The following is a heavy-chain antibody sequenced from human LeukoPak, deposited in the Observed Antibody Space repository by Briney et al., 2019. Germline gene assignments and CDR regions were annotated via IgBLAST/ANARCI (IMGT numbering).Heavy chain of an antibody. V-gene: IGHV4-39*01. CDR3: ARHFPDRIAESNYFDY. Sequence: PSETLSPTCTVSGGSISSSSYYWGWIRQPPGKGLEWIGSIYYSGSTYYNPSLKSRVTISVDTSKNQFSLKLSSVTAADTAVYYCARHFPDRIAESNYFDYWGQGTLVTVSS. CDR2: IYYSGST. D-gene: IGHD6-13*01. CDR1: GGSISSSSYY. J-gene: IGHJ4*02.